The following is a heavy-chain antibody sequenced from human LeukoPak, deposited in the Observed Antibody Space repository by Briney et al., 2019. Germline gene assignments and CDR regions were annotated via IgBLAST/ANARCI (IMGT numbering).Heavy chain of an antibody. D-gene: IGHD7-27*01. CDR1: GFTFRSYW. Sequence: GGSLRLSCAASGFTFRSYWMHWVRQAPGKGLEWVSRVIRDGSFTNYADSVKGRFTISRDNAKNTLYLQMSSLRVEDTAVYFCVRDGDECNFDYWGQGSLVTVSS. V-gene: IGHV3-74*01. CDR2: VIRDGSFT. CDR3: VRDGDECNFDY. J-gene: IGHJ4*02.